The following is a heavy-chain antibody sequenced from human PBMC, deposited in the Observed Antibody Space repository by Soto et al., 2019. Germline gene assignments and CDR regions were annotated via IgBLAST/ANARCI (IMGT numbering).Heavy chain of an antibody. J-gene: IGHJ4*02. CDR3: ASYCSGGSCYSLSYFDY. D-gene: IGHD2-15*01. CDR2: IIPILGIA. CDR1: GGTFSSYT. V-gene: IGHV1-69*02. Sequence: SVKVSCKASGGTFSSYTISWVRQAPGQGLEWMGRIIPILGIANYAQKFQGRVTITADKSTSTAYMELSSLRSEDTAVYYCASYCSGGSCYSLSYFDYWGQGTLVTVSS.